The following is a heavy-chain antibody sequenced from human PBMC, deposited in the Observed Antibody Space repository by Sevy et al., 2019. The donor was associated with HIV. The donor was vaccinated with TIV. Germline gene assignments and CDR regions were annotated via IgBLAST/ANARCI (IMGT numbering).Heavy chain of an antibody. CDR1: GFTVNDKY. CDR2: IFSSGST. D-gene: IGHD6-19*01. CDR3: VSLFLSYRSGWSYFDY. J-gene: IGHJ4*02. V-gene: IGHV3-66*02. Sequence: GGSLRLSCAISGFTVNDKYIIWVRQAPGKGLEWVSVIFSSGSTYYADSAKGRFTISRDNSKKTEDLQMNSVRAEETAVYYCVSLFLSYRSGWSYFDYWGQGTLVTVSS.